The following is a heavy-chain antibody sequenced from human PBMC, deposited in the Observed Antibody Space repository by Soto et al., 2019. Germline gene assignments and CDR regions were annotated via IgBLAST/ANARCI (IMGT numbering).Heavy chain of an antibody. Sequence: ASVKVSCKASGYTFTSYDINWVRQATGQGLEWMGWMNPNSGNTGYAQKFQGRVTMTRNTSISTAYMELSSLRSEDTAVYYCAREGLELQYYYYGMDVWGQGTTVTVSS. J-gene: IGHJ6*02. CDR1: GYTFTSYD. CDR2: MNPNSGNT. D-gene: IGHD1-7*01. V-gene: IGHV1-8*01. CDR3: AREGLELQYYYYGMDV.